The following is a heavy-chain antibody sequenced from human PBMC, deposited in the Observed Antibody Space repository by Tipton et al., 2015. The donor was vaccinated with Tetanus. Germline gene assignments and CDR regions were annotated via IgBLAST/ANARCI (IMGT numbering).Heavy chain of an antibody. Sequence: QLVQSGAEVKKPGASVKVSCTANGYSFTSYGINWVRQAPGQGLEWVGWITPYNDHRDLAQKFQGRVTMTSDITITTAYVELKNLRSDDTAVYFCARGNRGSSWSFWGQGTLVTVSS. V-gene: IGHV1-18*01. CDR2: ITPYNDHR. CDR1: GYSFTSYG. J-gene: IGHJ4*02. CDR3: ARGNRGSSWSF. D-gene: IGHD6-13*01.